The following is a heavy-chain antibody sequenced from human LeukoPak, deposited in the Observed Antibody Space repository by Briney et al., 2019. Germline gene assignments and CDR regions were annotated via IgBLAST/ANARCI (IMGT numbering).Heavy chain of an antibody. D-gene: IGHD6-6*01. CDR1: GGTFSSYA. CDR3: ARSVAAKLQGRDYYYYGMDV. CDR2: IIPSLGRA. J-gene: IGHJ6*02. Sequence: GAAVKVSCKASGGTFSSYAISWVRQGPGQGLEWMGMIIPSLGRANYAQKFQGRVTITADKSTSTAYMELSSLRSEDTAVYYCARSVAAKLQGRDYYYYGMDVWGQGTTVTVSS. V-gene: IGHV1-69*04.